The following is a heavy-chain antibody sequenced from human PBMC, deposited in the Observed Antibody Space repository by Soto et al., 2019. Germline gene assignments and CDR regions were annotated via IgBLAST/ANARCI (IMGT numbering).Heavy chain of an antibody. D-gene: IGHD4-4*01. Sequence: QVQLQESGPGLVKPSQTLSVSCTVSGDSVGRGGHYWTWIRQHPGKGLEWIGYIYWTGSTSYNLSLKSRVTISVDRSKNQFSLKLNSVTAADTAVYYCARDAGLTSAIDYWGQGTLITVSS. CDR1: GDSVGRGGHY. CDR3: ARDAGLTSAIDY. CDR2: IYWTGST. V-gene: IGHV4-31*02. J-gene: IGHJ4*02.